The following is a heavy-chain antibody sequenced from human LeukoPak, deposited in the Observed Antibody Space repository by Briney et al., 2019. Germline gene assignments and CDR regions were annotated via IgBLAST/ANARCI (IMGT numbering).Heavy chain of an antibody. J-gene: IGHJ4*02. V-gene: IGHV4-59*08. CDR1: GGSVSPYY. CDR3: ARMDTAMLYFDY. D-gene: IGHD5-18*01. CDR2: IYDTGRT. Sequence: SETLSLTCTVSGGSVSPYYYWSWIRQPPGKGLEWIGYIYDTGRTNDNPSLKSRVTISLDTSKNQFSLKLSSVTAADTAVYYCARMDTAMLYFDYWGQGTLVTVSS.